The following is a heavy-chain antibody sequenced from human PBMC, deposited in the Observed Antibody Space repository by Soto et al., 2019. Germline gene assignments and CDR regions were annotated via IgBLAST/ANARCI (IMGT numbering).Heavy chain of an antibody. CDR2: IYYSRST. Sequence: PSETLSLTCTVSGGSISSGDYYWSWIRQPQGKGLEWIGYIYYSRSTYYNPSLKSRVTISVDTSKNQFSLKLSSVTAADTAVYYCARRRLYSYGPFGYWGQGTLVTVSS. V-gene: IGHV4-30-4*01. J-gene: IGHJ4*02. D-gene: IGHD5-18*01. CDR3: ARRRLYSYGPFGY. CDR1: GGSISSGDYY.